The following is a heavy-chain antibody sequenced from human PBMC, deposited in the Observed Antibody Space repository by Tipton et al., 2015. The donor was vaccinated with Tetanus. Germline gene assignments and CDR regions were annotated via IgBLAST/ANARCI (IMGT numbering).Heavy chain of an antibody. D-gene: IGHD6-19*01. J-gene: IGHJ3*02. V-gene: IGHV4-59*01. CDR1: GGSISSYY. CDR3: ARIGWLQQNKPAFDI. Sequence: LRLSCTVSGGSISSYYWTWIRRPPGRGLEWIGYVHYSGSTNYSPSLRSRVTLSVDTSKNQFSLKLSSVTAADTAVYYCARIGWLQQNKPAFDIWGQGTVVTVSS. CDR2: VHYSGST.